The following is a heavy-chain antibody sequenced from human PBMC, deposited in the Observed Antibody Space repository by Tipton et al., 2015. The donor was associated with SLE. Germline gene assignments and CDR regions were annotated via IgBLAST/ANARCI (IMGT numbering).Heavy chain of an antibody. D-gene: IGHD3-22*01. J-gene: IGHJ3*02. Sequence: QLVQSGAEVKKPGSSVKVSCKASGGTFSSYTITWVRQAPGQGLEWMGRIIPILGIANYAQKFQGRVTITADKSTSTAYMELSSLRSEDSAVYYCARWGDSIGYYFLDAFDIWGQGTMVTVSS. CDR3: ARWGDSIGYYFLDAFDI. CDR2: IIPILGIA. V-gene: IGHV1-69*09. CDR1: GGTFSSYT.